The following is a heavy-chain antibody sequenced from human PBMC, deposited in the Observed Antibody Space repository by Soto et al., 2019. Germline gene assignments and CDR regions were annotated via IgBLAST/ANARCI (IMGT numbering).Heavy chain of an antibody. V-gene: IGHV3-23*01. CDR1: GFTFSSYA. D-gene: IGHD2-2*01. Sequence: GGSLRLSCAACGFTFSSYAMSWVRQSPGKGLEWVSAITDDGGATYHEDSVKGRFTISRDNTKNTLYLQMNSLKVDDAAVYYCAKGSASSRPYYFDCWGQGTLVTVSS. CDR3: AKGSASSRPYYFDC. CDR2: ITDDGGAT. J-gene: IGHJ4*02.